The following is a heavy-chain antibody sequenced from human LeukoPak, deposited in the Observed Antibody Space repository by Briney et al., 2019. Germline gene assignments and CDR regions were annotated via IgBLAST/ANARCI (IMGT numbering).Heavy chain of an antibody. CDR2: IYYSGST. CDR1: GGSISSGGYY. CDR3: ARVVRIAVAGTTRVYYYGMDV. V-gene: IGHV4-31*03. D-gene: IGHD6-19*01. J-gene: IGHJ6*02. Sequence: SQTLSLTCTVSGGSISSGGYYWSWIRQHPGKGLEWIGYIYYSGSTYYNPSLKSRVTISVDTSKNQFSLKLGSVTAADTAVYYCARVVRIAVAGTTRVYYYGMDVWGQGTTVTVSS.